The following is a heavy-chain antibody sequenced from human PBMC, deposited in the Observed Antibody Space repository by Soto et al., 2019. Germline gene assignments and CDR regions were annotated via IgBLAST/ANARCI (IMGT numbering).Heavy chain of an antibody. CDR2: ISSSSSYT. D-gene: IGHD1-26*01. CDR3: ARTSGSYLPEIDY. Sequence: PGGSLRLSCAASGFTFSDYYMSWIRQAPGKGLEWVSYISSSSSYTNYADSVKGRFTISRDNAKNSLYLQMNSLRAEDTAVYYCARTSGSYLPEIDYWGQGTLVTVSS. CDR1: GFTFSDYY. J-gene: IGHJ4*02. V-gene: IGHV3-11*03.